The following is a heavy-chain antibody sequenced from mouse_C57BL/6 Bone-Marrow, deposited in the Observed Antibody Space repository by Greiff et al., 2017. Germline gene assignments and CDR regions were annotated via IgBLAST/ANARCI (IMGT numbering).Heavy chain of an antibody. CDR2: IDPSDSYT. CDR3: ARTITTVPYYFDY. D-gene: IGHD1-1*01. CDR1: GYTFTSYW. Sequence: VQLQQPGAELVKPGASVKLSCKASGYTFTSYWMQWVQQRPGQGLEWIGEIDPSDSYTNYNQKFKGKATLTVDTSSSTAYMQLSSLTSEDSAVYYCARTITTVPYYFDYWGQGTTLTVSS. J-gene: IGHJ2*01. V-gene: IGHV1-50*01.